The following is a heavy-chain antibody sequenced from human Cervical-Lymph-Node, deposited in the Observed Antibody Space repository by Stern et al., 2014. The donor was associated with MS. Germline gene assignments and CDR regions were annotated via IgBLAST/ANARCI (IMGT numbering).Heavy chain of an antibody. CDR2: ISWDGGST. CDR1: GFTVNDYS. V-gene: IGHV3-9*01. D-gene: IGHD4-17*01. Sequence: VQLVESGGGLVQPGRSLRLSCAASGFTVNDYSMHWVRHAPGKGLEWVSGISWDGGSTEYAASVKGRFAISRDNAKNSLFLHMNSLRPEDTAFYYCAKTTVTTRPLEFGGKGTL. J-gene: IGHJ4*02. CDR3: AKTTVTTRPLEF.